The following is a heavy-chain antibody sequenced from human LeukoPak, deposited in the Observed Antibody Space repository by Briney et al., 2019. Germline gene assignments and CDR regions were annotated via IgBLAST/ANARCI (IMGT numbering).Heavy chain of an antibody. CDR1: GGTFSSYA. Sequence: SVKVSCKASGGTFSSYAISWVRQAPGQGLEWMGGIIPIFGTANYAQKFQGRVTITADKSTSTAYMELSSLRSEDTAVYYCARALYYYDSSAGGDYWGQGTLVTVSS. V-gene: IGHV1-69*06. CDR2: IIPIFGTA. J-gene: IGHJ4*02. D-gene: IGHD3-22*01. CDR3: ARALYYYDSSAGGDY.